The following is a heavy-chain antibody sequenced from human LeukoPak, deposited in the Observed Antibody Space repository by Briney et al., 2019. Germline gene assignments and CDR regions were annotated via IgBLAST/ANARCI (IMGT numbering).Heavy chain of an antibody. Sequence: ASVKVSCKASGYTFTNYDINWVRQATGQGLEWMGWMNPNSGDTGYARKFQGRVTITRNTSISTAYMELSSLRSEDTAVYYCARVYYPINYWGQGTLVTVSS. D-gene: IGHD3-10*01. J-gene: IGHJ4*02. V-gene: IGHV1-8*01. CDR1: GYTFTNYD. CDR2: MNPNSGDT. CDR3: ARVYYPINY.